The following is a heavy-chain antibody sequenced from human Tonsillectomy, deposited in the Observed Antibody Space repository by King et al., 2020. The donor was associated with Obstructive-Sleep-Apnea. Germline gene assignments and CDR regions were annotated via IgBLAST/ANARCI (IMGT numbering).Heavy chain of an antibody. J-gene: IGHJ6*02. V-gene: IGHV4-59*08. CDR3: ARSTYYYTGMDV. Sequence: VQLQESGPGLVKPSETLSLTCTVSGGSISSYYWSWIRQPPGKGLEWIGYSYYSGSTNYNPSLKVRVTISVDTSKNQFSRNLSSVTAPDTAVYYCARSTYYYTGMDVWGQGTTVTVSS. CDR2: SYYSGST. CDR1: GGSISSYY.